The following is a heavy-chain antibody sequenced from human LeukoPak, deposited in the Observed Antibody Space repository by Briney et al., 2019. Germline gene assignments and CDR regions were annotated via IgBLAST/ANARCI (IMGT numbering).Heavy chain of an antibody. D-gene: IGHD3-22*01. Sequence: PGGSLRLSCAASGFTFSSYGMHWVRQAPGKGLEGVAVIWYDGSNKYYADSVKGRFTISRDNSKNTLYLQMNSLRAEDTAVYYCARDGFTMIVVGWYFDLWGRGTLVTVSS. V-gene: IGHV3-33*01. J-gene: IGHJ2*01. CDR2: IWYDGSNK. CDR1: GFTFSSYG. CDR3: ARDGFTMIVVGWYFDL.